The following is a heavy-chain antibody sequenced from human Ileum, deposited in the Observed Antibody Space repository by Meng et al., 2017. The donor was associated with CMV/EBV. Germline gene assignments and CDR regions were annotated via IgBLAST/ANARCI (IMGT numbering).Heavy chain of an antibody. CDR1: GFTFGSYW. CDR3: ARGWGRFDY. V-gene: IGHV3-7*01. CDR2: IKQDGSAQ. Sequence: GESLKISCAASGFTFGSYWMNWVRQAPGRGLEWVAYIKQDGSAQYHVDSVKGRFTISRDNAKNSLYLLMSSLRVEDTAMYYCARGWGRFDYWGQGTLVTVSS. D-gene: IGHD7-27*01. J-gene: IGHJ4*02.